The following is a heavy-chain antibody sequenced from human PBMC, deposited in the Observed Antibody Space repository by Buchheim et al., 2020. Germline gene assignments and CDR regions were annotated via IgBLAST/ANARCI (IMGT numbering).Heavy chain of an antibody. CDR2: VYHSGNT. J-gene: IGHJ4*02. D-gene: IGHD6-13*01. Sequence: QVQLQESGPGLVKPSETLSLTCTVSGAYISSYYWSWIRQSPGRGLEWIGYVYHSGNTNYNPSLKSRVTMSVDTSKNQLSLKLSSVTAADTAVYYCARTYSTFDYWGQGTL. CDR3: ARTYSTFDY. CDR1: GAYISSYY. V-gene: IGHV4-59*01.